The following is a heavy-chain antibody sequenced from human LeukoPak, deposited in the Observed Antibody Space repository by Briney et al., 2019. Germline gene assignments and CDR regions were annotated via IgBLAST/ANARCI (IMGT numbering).Heavy chain of an antibody. CDR2: IYYSGST. CDR1: GGSISSYY. D-gene: IGHD1-26*01. V-gene: IGHV4-59*01. Sequence: SETLSLTCTVSGGSISSYYWSWIRQPPGKGLEWMGYIYYSGSTNYNPSLKSRVTISVDTSKNQFSLKLSSVTAADTAVYYCARDRGSQPFIDYWGQGTLVTVSS. CDR3: ARDRGSQPFIDY. J-gene: IGHJ4*02.